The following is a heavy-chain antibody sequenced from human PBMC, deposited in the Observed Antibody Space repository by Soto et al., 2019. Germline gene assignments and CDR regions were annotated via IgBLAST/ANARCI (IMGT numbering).Heavy chain of an antibody. Sequence: PGGSLRLSCAASGFTFSSYWMSWVRQAPGKGLEWVANIKQDGSEKYYVDSVKGRFTIPRDNAKNSLYLQMNSLRAEDTAVYYYARGLLHYDFWSGYLGDAFDIWGQGTMVTVSS. CDR1: GFTFSSYW. J-gene: IGHJ3*02. CDR2: IKQDGSEK. CDR3: ARGLLHYDFWSGYLGDAFDI. V-gene: IGHV3-7*01. D-gene: IGHD3-3*01.